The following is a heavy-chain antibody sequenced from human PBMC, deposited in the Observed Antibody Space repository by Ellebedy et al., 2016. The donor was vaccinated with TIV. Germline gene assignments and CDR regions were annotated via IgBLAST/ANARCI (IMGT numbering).Heavy chain of an antibody. CDR2: IYHSGST. CDR3: ARVDSAARHDAFDI. J-gene: IGHJ3*02. D-gene: IGHD6-6*01. CDR1: GGSISSGGYS. V-gene: IGHV4-30-2*01. Sequence: SETLSLXCAVSGGSISSGGYSWSWIRQPPGKGLEWIGYIYHSGSTYYNPSLKSRVTISVDRSKNQFSLKLSSVTAADTAVYYCARVDSAARHDAFDIWGQGTMVTVSS.